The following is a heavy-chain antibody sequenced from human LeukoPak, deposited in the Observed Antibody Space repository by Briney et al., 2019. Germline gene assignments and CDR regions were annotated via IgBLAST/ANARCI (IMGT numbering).Heavy chain of an antibody. CDR3: AKVARVPAAIPQHYYYYMDV. CDR1: GITFSSYG. CDR2: IRYDGSNK. D-gene: IGHD2-2*01. J-gene: IGHJ6*03. Sequence: GGSLRLSCAASGITFSSYGMHCVRQDPGKELVWVAFIRYDGSNKYYADSVKGRFTISRDNSKNTLYLQMNSLRAEDTAVYYWAKVARVPAAIPQHYYYYMDVWGKGTTVTVSS. V-gene: IGHV3-30*02.